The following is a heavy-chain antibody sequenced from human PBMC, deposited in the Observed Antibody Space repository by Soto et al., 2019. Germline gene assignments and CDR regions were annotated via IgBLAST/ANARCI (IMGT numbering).Heavy chain of an antibody. CDR1: GGTFSSYA. CDR3: AIGRYYYGSGSLYFDY. J-gene: IGHJ4*02. CDR2: IIPTFGTA. D-gene: IGHD3-10*01. Sequence: SVKVSCKASGGTFSSYAISWVRQAPGQGLEWMGGIIPTFGTANYAQKFQGRVTITADKSTSTAYMELSSLRSEGTAVYYCAIGRYYYGSGSLYFDYWGQGTLVTVSS. V-gene: IGHV1-69*06.